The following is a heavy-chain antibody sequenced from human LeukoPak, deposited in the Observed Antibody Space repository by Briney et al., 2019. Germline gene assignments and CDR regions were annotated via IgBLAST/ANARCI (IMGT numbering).Heavy chain of an antibody. CDR1: GFNFDDCA. Sequence: PGGSLRLSCVASGFNFDDCAMHWVRQAPGKGLEWVCLISGDGGDTYYADSVKGRFTISRDNSKNSLYLQMNSLRTEDTALYYCATLSPMVRGSFGGENWFDPWGQGTLVTVSS. CDR3: ATLSPMVRGSFGGENWFDP. D-gene: IGHD3-10*01. V-gene: IGHV3-43*02. J-gene: IGHJ5*02. CDR2: ISGDGGDT.